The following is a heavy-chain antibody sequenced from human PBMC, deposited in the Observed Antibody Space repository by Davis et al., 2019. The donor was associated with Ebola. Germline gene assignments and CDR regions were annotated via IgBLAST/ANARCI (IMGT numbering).Heavy chain of an antibody. CDR1: GFTFSSYA. V-gene: IGHV3-30*01. J-gene: IGHJ4*02. CDR2: VSTDGSSQ. D-gene: IGHD3-3*01. Sequence: GESLKISCAASGFTFSSYAMSWVRQAPGKGLEWVALVSTDGSSQYYADSVTGRFIISRDNSRRTLSLQMNNLRADDTAVYYCARTSGLRFLEWIIDYWGQGTLVTVSS. CDR3: ARTSGLRFLEWIIDY.